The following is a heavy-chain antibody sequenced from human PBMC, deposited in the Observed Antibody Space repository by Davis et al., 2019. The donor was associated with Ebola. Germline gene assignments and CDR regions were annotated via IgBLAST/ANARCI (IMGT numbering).Heavy chain of an antibody. CDR2: ISHHNGYT. CDR1: GGSFSDYF. V-gene: IGHV4-34*01. J-gene: IGHJ5*01. Sequence: SETLSLTCAVYGGSFSDYFWSWIRQPPEKGLEWIGEISHHNGYTNYNPSLRSRVAISVDSSKNQFSLKISSVTAADTATYYCARTTKTNIEDSGLGYNSFDSWGQGVLVSVSS. CDR3: ARTTKTNIEDSGLGYNSFDS. D-gene: IGHD2/OR15-2a*01.